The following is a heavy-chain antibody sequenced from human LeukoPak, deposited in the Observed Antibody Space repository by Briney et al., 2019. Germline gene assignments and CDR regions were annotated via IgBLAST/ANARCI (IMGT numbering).Heavy chain of an antibody. CDR1: GFTFDDYA. V-gene: IGHV3-9*03. CDR3: AKEAMGGYIDY. J-gene: IGHJ4*02. Sequence: GRSLRLSCAASGFTFDDYAMHWVRQAPGKGLEWVSGISWNSGSIGYADSVKGRFTISRDNAKNSLYLQTNSLRAEDMALYYCAKEAMGGYIDYWGQGTLVTVSS. D-gene: IGHD3-22*01. CDR2: ISWNSGSI.